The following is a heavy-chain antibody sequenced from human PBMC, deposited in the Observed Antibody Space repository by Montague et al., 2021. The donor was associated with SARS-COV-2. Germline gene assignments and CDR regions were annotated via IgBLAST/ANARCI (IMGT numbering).Heavy chain of an antibody. D-gene: IGHD3-16*01. Sequence: SLRLSCAASGFTFSDYAIYWVRQAPGKGLEWVALISYDGSNKYYADSVKGRFAISRDNSKNTLYPQMNSLRAEDTAVYFCARDRLKWGMITFGGNDYWGQGTLVTVSS. CDR2: ISYDGSNK. V-gene: IGHV3-30*09. J-gene: IGHJ4*02. CDR3: ARDRLKWGMITFGGNDY. CDR1: GFTFSDYA.